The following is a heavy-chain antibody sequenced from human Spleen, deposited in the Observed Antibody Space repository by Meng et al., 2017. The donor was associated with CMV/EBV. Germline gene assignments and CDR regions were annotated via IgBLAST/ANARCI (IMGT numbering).Heavy chain of an antibody. J-gene: IGHJ6*02. V-gene: IGHV1-69*05. Sequence: SVKVSCKASGGTFSNFAISWVRQAPGHGFEWMGGIIPISGTTNYAQKFQGRVTIITDGSTGTVFMELSSLRSEDTAVYYCARDGDFGAYYGMDVWGQGTTVTVSS. D-gene: IGHD3-3*01. CDR3: ARDGDFGAYYGMDV. CDR2: IIPISGTT. CDR1: GGTFSNFA.